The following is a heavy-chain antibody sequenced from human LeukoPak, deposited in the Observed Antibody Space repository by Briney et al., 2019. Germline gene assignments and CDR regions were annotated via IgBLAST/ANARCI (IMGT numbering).Heavy chain of an antibody. CDR1: GYTFTSYG. Sequence: ASVKVSCTASGYTFTSYGISWVRQAPGQGLEWMGWISAYNGNTNYAQKLQGRVTMTTDTSTSTAYMELRSLRSDDTAVYYCARENDYVWGSYRYNAFDIWGQGTMVTVSS. CDR3: ARENDYVWGSYRYNAFDI. CDR2: ISAYNGNT. V-gene: IGHV1-18*01. D-gene: IGHD3-16*02. J-gene: IGHJ3*02.